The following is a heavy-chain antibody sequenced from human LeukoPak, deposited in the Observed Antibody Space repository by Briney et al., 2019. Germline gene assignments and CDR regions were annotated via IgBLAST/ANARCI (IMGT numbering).Heavy chain of an antibody. J-gene: IGHJ2*01. CDR2: INHSGST. D-gene: IGHD3-9*01. V-gene: IGHV4-34*01. CDR1: GGSFSGYY. Sequence: SETLSLTCAVYGGSFSGYYWSWIRQPPGKGLEWIGEINHSGSTNYNPSLKSRVTISVDTSKNQFSLKLSSVTAADTAVYYCAGSDTTGYSPREWHYWYFDLWGRGTLATVSS. CDR3: AGSDTTGYSPREWHYWYFDL.